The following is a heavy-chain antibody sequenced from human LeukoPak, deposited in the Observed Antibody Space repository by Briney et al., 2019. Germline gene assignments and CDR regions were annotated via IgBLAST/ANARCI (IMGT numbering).Heavy chain of an antibody. Sequence: SETLSLTCTVSGGSISSYYWSWIRQPPGKGLEWIGYIYYSGSTNYNPSLKSRVTISVDTSKNQFSLKLSSVTAADTAVYYCALLAVAGTRGGYYYYGMDVWGKGTTVTVS. CDR1: GGSISSYY. V-gene: IGHV4-59*01. J-gene: IGHJ6*04. D-gene: IGHD6-19*01. CDR3: ALLAVAGTRGGYYYYGMDV. CDR2: IYYSGST.